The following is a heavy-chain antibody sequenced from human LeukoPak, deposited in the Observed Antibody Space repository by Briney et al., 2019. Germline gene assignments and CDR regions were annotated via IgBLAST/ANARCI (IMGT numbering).Heavy chain of an antibody. CDR2: IKQDGSEK. CDR1: GFTFGTYW. Sequence: GGSLRLSCAASGFTFGTYWMSWVRQAPGKGLEWVANIKQDGSEKYYVDSVKGRFTISRDNAKNSLYLQMNSLRAEDTAVYYCARRYFDYWGQGTLVTVSS. J-gene: IGHJ4*02. V-gene: IGHV3-7*03. CDR3: ARRYFDY.